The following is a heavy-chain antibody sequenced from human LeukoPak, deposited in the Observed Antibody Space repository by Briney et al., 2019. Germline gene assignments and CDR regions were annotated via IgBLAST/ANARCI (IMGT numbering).Heavy chain of an antibody. CDR1: GFTFSSYA. CDR2: ISYDGSNK. CDR3: ASPYYDFWSGYYTGDGLFDY. J-gene: IGHJ4*02. D-gene: IGHD3-3*01. Sequence: PGRSLRLSCAASGFTFSSYAMHWVRQAPGKGLEWVAVISYDGSNKYYADSVKGRFTISRDNSKSTLYLQMNSLRAEDTAVYYCASPYYDFWSGYYTGDGLFDYWGQGTLVTVSS. V-gene: IGHV3-30-3*01.